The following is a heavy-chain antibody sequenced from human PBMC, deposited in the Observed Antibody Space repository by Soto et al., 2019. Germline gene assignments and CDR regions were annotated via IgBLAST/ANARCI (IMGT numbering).Heavy chain of an antibody. CDR2: IYYSGST. J-gene: IGHJ4*02. CDR3: ARRGNDYSNYNLDY. Sequence: SETLSLTCTVSGGSISSSSYYWGWIRQPPGKGLEWIGSIYYSGSTYYNPSLKSRVTISVDTSKNQFSLKLSSVTAADTAVYYCARRGNDYSNYNLDYWGQGTLVTGSS. D-gene: IGHD4-4*01. V-gene: IGHV4-39*01. CDR1: GGSISSSSYY.